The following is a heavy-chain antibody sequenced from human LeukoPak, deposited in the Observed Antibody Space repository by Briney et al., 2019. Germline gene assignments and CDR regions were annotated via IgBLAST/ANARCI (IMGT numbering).Heavy chain of an antibody. V-gene: IGHV1-58*02. J-gene: IGHJ4*02. Sequence: GASVKVSCKASGFTFTSSAMQWVRQARGQRLEWIGWIVVGSGNTNYAQKFQERVTITRDMSTSTAYMELSSLRSEDTAVYYCAREGPTRDFDYWGQGTLVTVSS. CDR2: IVVGSGNT. D-gene: IGHD4-17*01. CDR3: AREGPTRDFDY. CDR1: GFTFTSSA.